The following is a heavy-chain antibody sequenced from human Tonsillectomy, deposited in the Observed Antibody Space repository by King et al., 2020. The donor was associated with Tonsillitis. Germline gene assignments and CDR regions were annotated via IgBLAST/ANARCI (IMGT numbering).Heavy chain of an antibody. J-gene: IGHJ2*01. CDR2: ISWYSGSI. CDR1: GFTFDDYA. Sequence: VQLVESGGGLVQPGRSLRLSCAASGFTFDDYAMHWVRHAPGKGLEWVSGISWYSGSIGYADSVKGRFTISRDHAKNSLYLQMNSLIAEDTALYYCAKALAFSSYFDLWGRGTLVTVSS. D-gene: IGHD2-15*01. CDR3: AKALAFSSYFDL. V-gene: IGHV3-9*01.